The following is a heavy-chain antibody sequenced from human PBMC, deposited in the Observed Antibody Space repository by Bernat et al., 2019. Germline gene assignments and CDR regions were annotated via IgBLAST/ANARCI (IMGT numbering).Heavy chain of an antibody. J-gene: IGHJ1*01. CDR3: ASPGTTVTTGYFQH. CDR2: IIPIFGTA. V-gene: IGHV1-69*01. CDR1: GGTFSSYA. Sequence: QVQLVQSGAEVKKPGSSVKVSCKASGGTFSSYAISWVRQAPGQGLEWMGGIIPIFGTANYAQKFQGSVTITADESTSTAYMGLSSLRSEDTAVYYCASPGTTVTTGYFQHWGQGTLVTVSS. D-gene: IGHD4-17*01.